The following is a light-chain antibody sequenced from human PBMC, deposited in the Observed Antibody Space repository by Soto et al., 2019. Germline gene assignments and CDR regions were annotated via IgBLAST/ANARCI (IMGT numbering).Light chain of an antibody. J-gene: IGLJ3*02. CDR2: DVS. V-gene: IGLV2-11*01. Sequence: QSVLTQPRSVSGSTGQSVTISCTGTSSDVGGYNFVSWYQHHPGKAPKLMIYDVSKRPSGVPDRFSGSKSGRTASLTISGLQAEDEADYYCCSYAGSYTLVFGGGTKLTVL. CDR1: SSDVGGYNF. CDR3: CSYAGSYTLV.